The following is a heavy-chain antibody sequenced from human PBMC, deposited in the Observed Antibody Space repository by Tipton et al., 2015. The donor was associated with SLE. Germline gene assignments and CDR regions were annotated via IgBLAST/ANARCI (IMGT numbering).Heavy chain of an antibody. CDR1: GFTFSSYW. D-gene: IGHD3-3*01. Sequence: SLRLSCAASGFTFSSYWMSWVRQAPGKGLEWVANIKQDGSEKYYVDSVKGRFTISRDNAKNSLYLQMNSLRTEDTALYYCAKDGRFFYFDYWGQGTLVTVSS. CDR3: AKDGRFFYFDY. J-gene: IGHJ4*02. CDR2: IKQDGSEK. V-gene: IGHV3-7*03.